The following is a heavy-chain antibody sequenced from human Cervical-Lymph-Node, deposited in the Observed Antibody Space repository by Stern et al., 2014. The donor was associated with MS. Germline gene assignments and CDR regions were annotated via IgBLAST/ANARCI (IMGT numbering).Heavy chain of an antibody. J-gene: IGHJ4*02. Sequence: EVQLVESGGGVVQPGGSLKLSCAASGITLSDSAVHWVRQASGKGLEWVGRIRTKPHSDATAYAASVKDRFTISRDDSKNMAYLQMNSLKTEDTAVYYCTSEPLDWTYYFDHWGQGTLVTVSS. CDR2: IRTKPHSDAT. V-gene: IGHV3-73*01. CDR3: TSEPLDWTYYFDH. CDR1: GITLSDSA. D-gene: IGHD1-7*01.